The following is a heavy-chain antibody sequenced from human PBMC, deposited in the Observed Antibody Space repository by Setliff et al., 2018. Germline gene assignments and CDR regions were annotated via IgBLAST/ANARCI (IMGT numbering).Heavy chain of an antibody. V-gene: IGHV7-4-1*02. J-gene: IGHJ6*03. Sequence: ASVKVSCKASGYIFTTYAIGWMRQAPGQGPEWMGWINTNTGNPSYAQGFTGRFVFSLDTSVSTAYLQISSLKAEDTAIYYCARATRFGTIKYRGDYYMDVWGKGTTVTVSS. CDR1: GYIFTTYA. CDR2: INTNTGNP. CDR3: ARATRFGTIKYRGDYYMDV. D-gene: IGHD3-10*01.